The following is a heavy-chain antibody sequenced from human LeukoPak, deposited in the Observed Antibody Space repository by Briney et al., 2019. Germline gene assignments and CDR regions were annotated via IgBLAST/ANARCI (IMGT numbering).Heavy chain of an antibody. J-gene: IGHJ3*02. D-gene: IGHD3-10*01. Sequence: SETLSLTCTVSGGSISSYYWSWIRQPPGKGLEWMGYIFYTGRGVYNPSLESRVTISADTPNNQISLTLTSVTAADTAVYYCARHPSSWFGGTFDIWGQGTMVTVSS. V-gene: IGHV4-59*08. CDR1: GGSISSYY. CDR2: IFYTGRG. CDR3: ARHPSSWFGGTFDI.